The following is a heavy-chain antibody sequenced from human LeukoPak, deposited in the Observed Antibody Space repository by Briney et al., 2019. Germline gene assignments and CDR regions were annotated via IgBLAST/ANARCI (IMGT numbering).Heavy chain of an antibody. Sequence: GESLKISCEAAGHSFTNHWIGWVRQRPGKGLEWMGIINLGDSETKYSPSFQDQVTISLDKPINTAYLQWSSLKASDTAMYYCARPVAGPYYFDYWGQGTLVTVSS. CDR2: INLGDSET. V-gene: IGHV5-51*04. CDR3: ARPVAGPYYFDY. D-gene: IGHD6-19*01. CDR1: GHSFTNHW. J-gene: IGHJ4*02.